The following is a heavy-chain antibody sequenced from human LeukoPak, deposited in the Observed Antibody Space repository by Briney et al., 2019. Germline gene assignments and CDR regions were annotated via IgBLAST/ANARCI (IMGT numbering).Heavy chain of an antibody. J-gene: IGHJ4*02. CDR1: GGTFSSYA. V-gene: IGHV1-69*13. Sequence: ASVNVSCKASGGTFSSYAISWVRQAPGQGLEWMGGIIPIFGTANYAQKFQGRVTITADESTSTAYMELSSLRSEDTAVYYCARDFYDILGDYWGQGTLVTVSS. D-gene: IGHD3-9*01. CDR3: ARDFYDILGDY. CDR2: IIPIFGTA.